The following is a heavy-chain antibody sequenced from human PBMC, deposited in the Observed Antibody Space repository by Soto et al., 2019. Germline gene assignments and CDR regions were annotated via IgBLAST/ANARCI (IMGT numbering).Heavy chain of an antibody. Sequence: GGSLRLSCAASGFTFSDYYMSWIRQAPGKGLEWVSYISSSGSTIYYADSVKGRFTISRDKSISTAYLQWSSLKASDTAMYYCARQGSTTTDYYGMDVWGQGTTVTVSS. CDR3: ARQGSTTTDYYGMDV. V-gene: IGHV3-11*01. D-gene: IGHD4-17*01. CDR1: GFTFSDYY. J-gene: IGHJ6*02. CDR2: ISSSGSTI.